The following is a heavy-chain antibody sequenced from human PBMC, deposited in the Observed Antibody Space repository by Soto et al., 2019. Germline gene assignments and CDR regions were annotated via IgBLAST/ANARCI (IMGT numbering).Heavy chain of an antibody. Sequence: NPSETLSLTCTVSGGSISSGDNYWSWIRQPPGKGLEWVGNIYYSGSTYYNPSLKSRVSISVDTSRDQFSLKLSSVTAADTAVYYCARGPVVVVSAPYYFDYWVQGTRVTVSS. V-gene: IGHV4-30-4*01. CDR2: IYYSGST. CDR1: GGSISSGDNY. CDR3: ARGPVVVVSAPYYFDY. D-gene: IGHD2-21*01. J-gene: IGHJ4*02.